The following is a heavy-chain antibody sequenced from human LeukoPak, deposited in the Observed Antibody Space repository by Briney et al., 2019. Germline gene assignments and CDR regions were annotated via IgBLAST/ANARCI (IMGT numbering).Heavy chain of an antibody. CDR1: GFTFSSYG. V-gene: IGHV3-30*03. D-gene: IGHD3-3*02. CDR2: ISYDGSNK. Sequence: PGRSLTLSCAASGFTFSSYGMHWVRQAPGKGLEWVAVISYDGSNKYYADSVKGRFTISRDNAKNSLYLQMNSLKAEDTAIYYCASRAHFWSGPGGWGQGTLVTVSS. CDR3: ASRAHFWSGPGG. J-gene: IGHJ4*02.